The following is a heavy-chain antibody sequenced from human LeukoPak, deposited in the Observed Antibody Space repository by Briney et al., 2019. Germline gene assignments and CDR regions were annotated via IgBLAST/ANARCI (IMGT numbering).Heavy chain of an antibody. CDR1: GLTFSSYG. D-gene: IGHD3-9*01. Sequence: RRSLGLSCAASGLTFSSYGMHLVRQAPGKGLEWVAVIWYDGNNKYYADPVKGRFTISRDNSKNTLYLQMNSLRAEDTAVYYCARSTSSEYDIYHFDYWGQGTLVTVSS. CDR2: IWYDGNNK. V-gene: IGHV3-33*01. J-gene: IGHJ4*02. CDR3: ARSTSSEYDIYHFDY.